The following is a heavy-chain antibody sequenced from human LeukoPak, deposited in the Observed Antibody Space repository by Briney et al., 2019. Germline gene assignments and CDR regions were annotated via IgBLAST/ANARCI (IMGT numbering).Heavy chain of an antibody. D-gene: IGHD1-26*01. CDR3: ARVGWESHFDY. Sequence: SETLSLTCSVSGGFISSGHYYWAWIRQPPGKGLEWIGSVYYSGTTYSNPSLESRVTMTVDTSNSHFYLRLSSVTAADTAVYYCARVGWESHFDYWGQGTLVTVSS. CDR1: GGFISSGHYY. J-gene: IGHJ4*02. CDR2: VYYSGTT. V-gene: IGHV4-39*02.